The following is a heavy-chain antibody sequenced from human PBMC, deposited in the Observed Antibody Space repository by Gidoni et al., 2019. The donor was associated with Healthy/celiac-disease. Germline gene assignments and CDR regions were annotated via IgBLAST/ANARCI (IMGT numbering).Heavy chain of an antibody. CDR2: ISSNGGST. V-gene: IGHV3-64D*06. J-gene: IGHJ4*02. Sequence: EVQLVESGGGLVQPGGSLRLSCSASGFTFSSYAMHWFRQAPGKGLEYVSAISSNGGSTYYADSVKGRFTISRDNSKNTLYLQMSSLRAEDTAVYYCVKDAEWLWLAGWGQGTLVTVSS. CDR1: GFTFSSYA. D-gene: IGHD3-3*01. CDR3: VKDAEWLWLAG.